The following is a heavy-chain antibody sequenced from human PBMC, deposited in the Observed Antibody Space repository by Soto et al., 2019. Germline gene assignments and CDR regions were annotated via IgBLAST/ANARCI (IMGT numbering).Heavy chain of an antibody. CDR2: INAGNGNT. CDR1: GYTFTSYA. Sequence: ASVKVSCKASGYTFTSYAMHWVRQAPGQRLEWMGWINAGNGNTKYSQKFQGRVTITRDTSASTAYMELSSLRSEDTAVYYCAIDPLSHSCPVPAIIGQYWGEGSLVTVS. CDR3: AIDPLSHSCPVPAIIGQY. V-gene: IGHV1-3*01. D-gene: IGHD2-21*02. J-gene: IGHJ4*02.